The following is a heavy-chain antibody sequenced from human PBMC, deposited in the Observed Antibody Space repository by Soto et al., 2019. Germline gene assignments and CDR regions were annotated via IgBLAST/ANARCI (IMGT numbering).Heavy chain of an antibody. J-gene: IGHJ4*02. Sequence: QITLKESGPTLVKPTQTLTLTCTFSGFSLSTSGVGVGWIRQPPGKALEWLALIYWDDDKRYSPSLKSRLTITKDTSKNQVVLRMTNMDPVDTATYYCAHRGEDGYNHGDYFDYWGQGTLVTVSS. CDR1: GFSLSTSGVG. D-gene: IGHD5-12*01. V-gene: IGHV2-5*02. CDR2: IYWDDDK. CDR3: AHRGEDGYNHGDYFDY.